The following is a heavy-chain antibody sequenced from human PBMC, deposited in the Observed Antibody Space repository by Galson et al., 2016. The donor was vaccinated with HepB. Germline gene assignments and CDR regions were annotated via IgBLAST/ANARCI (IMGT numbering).Heavy chain of an antibody. CDR2: IWYDGSTQ. J-gene: IGHJ3*02. V-gene: IGHV3-33*01. Sequence: SLRLSCAASGFPFSTYGMHWVRQAPGKGLEWVAVIWYDGSTQYYAASVKGRFTISRDISKNTLYLQMNSLRAEDTALYYCARDAFPDYACDIWGQGTMVTVSS. CDR3: ARDAFPDYACDI. D-gene: IGHD3-16*01. CDR1: GFPFSTYG.